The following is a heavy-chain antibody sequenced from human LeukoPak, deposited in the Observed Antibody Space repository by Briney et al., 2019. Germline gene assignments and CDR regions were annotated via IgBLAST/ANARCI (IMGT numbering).Heavy chain of an antibody. CDR1: GGSFSGPY. D-gene: IGHD5-24*01. Sequence: SETLSLTCTVYGGSFSGPYWTWIRQPPGKGLEWIGEINHSEKTNYNPSLKSRVTISVDKSKNQFSLKLSSVTAADTAVYYCARAGWLRRYFDYWGQGTLVTVSS. V-gene: IGHV4-34*01. CDR2: INHSEKT. J-gene: IGHJ4*02. CDR3: ARAGWLRRYFDY.